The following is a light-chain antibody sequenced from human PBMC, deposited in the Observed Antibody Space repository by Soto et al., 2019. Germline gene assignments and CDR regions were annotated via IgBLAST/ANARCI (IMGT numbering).Light chain of an antibody. CDR1: NSNIGSYT. Sequence: QSVLTQPPSASGTPGQRVTISCSGSNSNIGSYTVNWYQQLPRMAPKLLIHNNSQRPSGGPDRFSGSKSGTTAALAISGLLSDDEADYYCAAWDDTRKDPVFGGGTKLTVL. CDR3: AAWDDTRKDPV. J-gene: IGLJ3*02. CDR2: NNS. V-gene: IGLV1-44*01.